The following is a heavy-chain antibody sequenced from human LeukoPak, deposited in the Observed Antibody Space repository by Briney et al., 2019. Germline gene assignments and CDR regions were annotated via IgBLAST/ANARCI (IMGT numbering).Heavy chain of an antibody. J-gene: IGHJ4*02. CDR2: IYYSGST. CDR3: ARVSSVRLPNDY. CDR1: GGSISSSSYY. D-gene: IGHD3-10*01. Sequence: SETLSLTCTVSGGSISSSSYYWGWIRQPPGKGLEWIGSIYYSGSTYYNPSLKSRVTISVDTSKNQFSLKLSSVTAADTAVYYCARVSSVRLPNDYWGQGTLVTVSS. V-gene: IGHV4-39*01.